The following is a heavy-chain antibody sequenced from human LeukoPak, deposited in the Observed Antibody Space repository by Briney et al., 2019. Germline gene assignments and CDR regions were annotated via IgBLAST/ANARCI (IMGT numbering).Heavy chain of an antibody. J-gene: IGHJ4*02. Sequence: SETLSLTCAVSGGSFSGYYWSWIRQPPGKGLEWIGEINHSGSTNYNPSLKSRVTISVDTSKNQFSLKLSSVTAADTAVYYCTRGAGWLIDYWGQGILVTVSS. CDR2: INHSGST. V-gene: IGHV4-34*01. CDR1: GGSFSGYY. CDR3: TRGAGWLIDY. D-gene: IGHD3-16*01.